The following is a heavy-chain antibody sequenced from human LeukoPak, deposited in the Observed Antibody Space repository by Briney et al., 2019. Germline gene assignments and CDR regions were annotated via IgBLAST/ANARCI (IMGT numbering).Heavy chain of an antibody. CDR1: GFTFDDYA. D-gene: IGHD2-8*02. V-gene: IGHV3-43*02. CDR3: ATRLEAIVLVHH. Sequence: GGSLRLSCAASGFTFDDYAMHWVRQTPGKSLEWVSLISGDGSSTYYADSVKGRFTISRDNSKNTLYLQMNSLRAEDTAVYYCATRLEAIVLVHHWGQGALVTVSS. CDR2: ISGDGSST. J-gene: IGHJ5*02.